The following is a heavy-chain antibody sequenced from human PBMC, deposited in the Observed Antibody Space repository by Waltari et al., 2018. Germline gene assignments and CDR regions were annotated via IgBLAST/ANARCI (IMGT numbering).Heavy chain of an antibody. D-gene: IGHD4-17*01. V-gene: IGHV3-74*01. CDR1: GFTFSSYW. Sequence: EVQLVESGGGLVQPGGSLRLSCAASGFTFSSYWMHWVRHAPGKGLVWVSLINSDGSSTIYADTVKGRVTSSRDNAKNTLYLQMNSLSAADKAVYYCASALRDRDAFDIWGQGTMVTVSS. CDR2: INSDGSST. CDR3: ASALRDRDAFDI. J-gene: IGHJ3*02.